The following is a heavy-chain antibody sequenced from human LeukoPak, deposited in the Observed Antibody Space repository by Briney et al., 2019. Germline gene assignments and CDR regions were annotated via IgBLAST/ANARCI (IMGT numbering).Heavy chain of an antibody. CDR1: GGSFSGYY. J-gene: IGHJ4*02. D-gene: IGHD4-17*01. CDR3: ARPGTTVTTFDY. Sequence: SETLSLTCAVYGGSFSGYYWSWIRQPPGKGLEWIGEINHSGSTNYNPSLKSRATISVDTSKNQFSLKLSSVTAADTAVYYCARPGTTVTTFDYWGQGTLVTVSS. V-gene: IGHV4-34*01. CDR2: INHSGST.